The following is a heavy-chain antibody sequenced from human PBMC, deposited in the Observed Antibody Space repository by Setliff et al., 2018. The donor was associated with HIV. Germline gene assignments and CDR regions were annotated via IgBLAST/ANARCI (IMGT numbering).Heavy chain of an antibody. D-gene: IGHD1-7*01. CDR1: GGSISSSSSY. J-gene: IGHJ6*03. Sequence: SETLSLTCTVSGGSISSSSSYWGWIRQPPGRGLEWIGSVSYSGSTYYNPSLKSRVTISVDTSKNQFSLKLSSVTAADTAVYYCARGDGTKYYYYYYMDVWGKGTTVTVSS. V-gene: IGHV4-39*07. CDR2: VSYSGST. CDR3: ARGDGTKYYYYYYMDV.